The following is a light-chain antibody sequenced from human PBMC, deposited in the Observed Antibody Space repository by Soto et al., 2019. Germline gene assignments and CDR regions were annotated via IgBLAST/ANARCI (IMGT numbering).Light chain of an antibody. V-gene: IGLV2-14*01. Sequence: QSALTQPASVSGSPGQSITISCTGTSSDVGGYNYVSWYQQHPGKAPKLMFYEVSKRPSGVSNRFSGSKSGNTASLTISGLQAEDEADYYCSSYTSSSTRVFGGGTKLTVL. CDR2: EVS. J-gene: IGLJ2*01. CDR3: SSYTSSSTRV. CDR1: SSDVGGYNY.